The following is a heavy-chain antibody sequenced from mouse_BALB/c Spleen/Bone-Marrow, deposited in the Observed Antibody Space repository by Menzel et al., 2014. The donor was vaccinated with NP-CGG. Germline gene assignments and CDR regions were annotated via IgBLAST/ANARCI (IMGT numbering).Heavy chain of an antibody. V-gene: IGHV4-1*02. Sequence: EVQLQESGGGLVQPGGSLKLSCAASGFDFSRYWMSWVRQAPGKGLEWIGEINPDSSTINYTPSLKDKFIISRDNAKKTLCLQMSKVRSEDTALYYCARNAYYVMDSWGQETPLTASS. J-gene: IGHJ4*01. CDR2: INPDSSTI. CDR1: GFDFSRYW. CDR3: ARNAYYVMDS.